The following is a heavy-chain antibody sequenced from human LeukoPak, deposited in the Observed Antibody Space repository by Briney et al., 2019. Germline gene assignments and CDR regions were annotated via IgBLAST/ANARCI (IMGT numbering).Heavy chain of an antibody. CDR1: GGSISRYY. CDR2: IYSSGST. CDR3: ATSPQYGGY. J-gene: IGHJ4*02. V-gene: IGHV4-59*04. Sequence: PSQTLSLACTVSGGSISRYYWSWVRQPPGKGLEWIKTIYSSGSTQYIPSLKGRVTISVDTSKNQFSLKLSSVNAADTAVYYCATSPQYGGYLGQGTLVTVTS. D-gene: IGHD2-2*01.